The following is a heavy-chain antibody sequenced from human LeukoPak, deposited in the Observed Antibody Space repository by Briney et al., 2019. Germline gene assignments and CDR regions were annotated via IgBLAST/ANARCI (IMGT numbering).Heavy chain of an antibody. CDR3: ARESETSGWYDY. J-gene: IGHJ4*02. V-gene: IGHV3-43*01. D-gene: IGHD6-19*01. CDR2: ISGDDGST. Sequence: GGALRLSRAAPGVILEKYTIHWVPDGPQKSLWWVSLISGDDGSTFYADSVRGRFTTSRDNTRKSLSLQMSSLRSEDTALYYCARESETSGWYDYWGQGTLVTVSS. CDR1: GVILEKYT.